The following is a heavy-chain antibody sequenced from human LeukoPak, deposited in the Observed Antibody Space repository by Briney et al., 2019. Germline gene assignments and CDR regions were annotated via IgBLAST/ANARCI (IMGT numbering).Heavy chain of an antibody. CDR1: GYTFTGNY. CDR2: INPNSGGT. V-gene: IGHV1-2*06. J-gene: IGHJ4*02. CDR3: AREGDGFNSWAYFDY. D-gene: IGHD5-24*01. Sequence: ASVKVFCKTSGYTFTGNYMHWVRQAPGQGLEWIGRINPNSGGTNLAQKFQGRVTMTRDTSISTAYMELSRLRSDDTAVYYCAREGDGFNSWAYFDYWSQGTLVTVSS.